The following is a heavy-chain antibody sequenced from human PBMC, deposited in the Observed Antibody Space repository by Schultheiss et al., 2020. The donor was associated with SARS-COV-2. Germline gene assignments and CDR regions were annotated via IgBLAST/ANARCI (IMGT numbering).Heavy chain of an antibody. D-gene: IGHD6-19*01. Sequence: GSLRLSCAASGFTFSSYEMNWVRQAPGKGLEWVSYISSSGSTIYYADSVKGRFTISRDNAKNSLYLQMNSLRAEDTAVYYCASALADNFDYWGQGTLVTVSS. V-gene: IGHV3-48*03. J-gene: IGHJ4*02. CDR2: ISSSGSTI. CDR3: ASALADNFDY. CDR1: GFTFSSYE.